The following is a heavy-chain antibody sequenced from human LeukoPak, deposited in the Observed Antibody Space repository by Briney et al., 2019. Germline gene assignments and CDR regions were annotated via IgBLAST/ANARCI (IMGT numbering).Heavy chain of an antibody. V-gene: IGHV3-74*01. CDR1: GFTFSSYW. Sequence: GGSLRLSCAASGFTFSSYWMHWVRQAPGKGLVWVSRINTDGSSTSYADSVKGRFTISRDNAKNSLYLQMNSLRAEDTAVYYCARDRGPNGAAWFGEHPADGFDYWGQGTLVTVSS. CDR2: INTDGSST. J-gene: IGHJ4*02. CDR3: ARDRGPNGAAWFGEHPADGFDY. D-gene: IGHD3-10*01.